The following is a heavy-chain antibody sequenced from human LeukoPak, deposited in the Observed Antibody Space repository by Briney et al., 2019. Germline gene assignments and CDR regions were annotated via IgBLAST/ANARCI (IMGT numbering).Heavy chain of an antibody. V-gene: IGHV4-30-2*01. J-gene: IGHJ6*02. CDR1: GGSISSGGYS. CDR2: IYHSGST. Sequence: PSETLSLTCAVSGGSISSGGYSWSWIRQPPGKGLEWIGYIYHSGSTNYNPSLKSRVTISVDTSKNQFSLKLNSLTAADTAMYYCARVGGTNYYYYGMDVWDQGTTVTVSS. CDR3: ARVGGTNYYYYGMDV.